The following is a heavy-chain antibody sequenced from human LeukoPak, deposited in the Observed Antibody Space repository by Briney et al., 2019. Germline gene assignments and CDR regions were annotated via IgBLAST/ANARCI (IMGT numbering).Heavy chain of an antibody. CDR2: ISSSSSYI. CDR3: AELGITMIGGV. D-gene: IGHD3-10*02. CDR1: GFTFSSYT. Sequence: PGESLRLSCAASGFTFSSYTMNWVRQAPGNALEWGSAISSSSSYIYYADSVKGRFTVSRDNGKNSLYLQMNRLRAEDTAVYYCAELGITMIGGVWGKGTTVTISS. V-gene: IGHV3-21*01. J-gene: IGHJ6*04.